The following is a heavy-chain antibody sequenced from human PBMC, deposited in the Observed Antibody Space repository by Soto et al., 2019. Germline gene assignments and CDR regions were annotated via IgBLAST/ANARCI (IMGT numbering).Heavy chain of an antibody. J-gene: IGHJ3*02. CDR3: ARDTLQRYSRIADDGFDI. CDR2: IWYDGSNK. V-gene: IGHV3-33*01. Sequence: GVSLRLSCAASGFTFSSYGMHWVRQAPGKGLEWVAVIWYDGSNKYYADSVKGRFTISRDNSKNTLYLQMNSLRAEETAVYYCARDTLQRYSRIADDGFDIWGQGKMVTVSS. CDR1: GFTFSSYG. D-gene: IGHD6-13*01.